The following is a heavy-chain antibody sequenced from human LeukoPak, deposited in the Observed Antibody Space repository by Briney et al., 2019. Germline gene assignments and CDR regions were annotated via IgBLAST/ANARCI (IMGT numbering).Heavy chain of an antibody. Sequence: GGSLRLSCAASGFTFSSYGMSWVRQAPGKGLEWVSAISGSGDFTYYADSVKGRFTISRDNSKNTLYLQMNSLRAEDTALYHCARDSGIGFDPWGQGTLVTVPS. CDR2: ISGSGDFT. J-gene: IGHJ5*02. CDR3: ARDSGIGFDP. CDR1: GFTFSSYG. D-gene: IGHD3-10*01. V-gene: IGHV3-23*01.